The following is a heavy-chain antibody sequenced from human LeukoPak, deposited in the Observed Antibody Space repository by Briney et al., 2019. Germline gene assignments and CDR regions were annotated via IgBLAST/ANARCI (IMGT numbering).Heavy chain of an antibody. Sequence: SETLSLTCTVSGGSISSYYWSWIRQPAGKGLEWIGRIYTSGSTNYNPSLKSRVTISVDTSKNQFSLKLSSVTAADTAVYYCAREYYDFWSGSLRFDYWGQGTLVTVSS. CDR2: IYTSGST. CDR3: AREYYDFWSGSLRFDY. D-gene: IGHD3-3*01. CDR1: GGSISSYY. V-gene: IGHV4-4*07. J-gene: IGHJ4*02.